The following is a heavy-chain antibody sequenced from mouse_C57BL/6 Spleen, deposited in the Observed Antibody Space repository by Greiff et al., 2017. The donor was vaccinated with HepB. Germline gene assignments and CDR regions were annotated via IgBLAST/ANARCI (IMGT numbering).Heavy chain of an antibody. CDR3: TRETGTGYFDV. D-gene: IGHD4-1*01. CDR2: IDPETGGT. CDR1: GYTFTDYE. J-gene: IGHJ1*03. Sequence: VHLVESGAELVRPGASVTLSCKASGYTFTDYEMHWVKQTPVHGLEWIGAIDPETGGTAYNQKFKGKAILTADKSSSTAYMELRSLTSEDSAVYYCTRETGTGYFDVWGTGTTVTVSS. V-gene: IGHV1-15*01.